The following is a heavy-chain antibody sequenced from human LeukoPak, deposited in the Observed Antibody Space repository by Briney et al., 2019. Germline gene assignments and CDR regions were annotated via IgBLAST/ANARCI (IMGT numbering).Heavy chain of an antibody. CDR1: AGSISSYY. Sequence: SETLSLTCTVSAGSISSYYWTWIRQPPGKGLEWIGYIYYSGSTNYNPSLKSRVTISVDTSKNQFSLKLSSVTAADTAVYYCARLPISLHYYYYGMDVWGQGTTVTVSS. CDR3: ARLPISLHYYYYGMDV. V-gene: IGHV4-59*12. CDR2: IYYSGST. J-gene: IGHJ6*02. D-gene: IGHD3-3*01.